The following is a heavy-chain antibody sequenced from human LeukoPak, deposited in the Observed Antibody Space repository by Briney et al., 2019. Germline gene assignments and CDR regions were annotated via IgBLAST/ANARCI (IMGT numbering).Heavy chain of an antibody. J-gene: IGHJ5*02. Sequence: SETLSLTCTVSGGSISSYYWSWIRQPAGKGLEWIGRIYTSGSTNYNPSLKSRVTMSVDTSKNQFSLKLSSVTAADTAVYYCAREKVEQLVLQGFDPWGQGTLVTVSS. CDR3: AREKVEQLVLQGFDP. V-gene: IGHV4-4*07. CDR2: IYTSGST. CDR1: GGSISSYY. D-gene: IGHD6-13*01.